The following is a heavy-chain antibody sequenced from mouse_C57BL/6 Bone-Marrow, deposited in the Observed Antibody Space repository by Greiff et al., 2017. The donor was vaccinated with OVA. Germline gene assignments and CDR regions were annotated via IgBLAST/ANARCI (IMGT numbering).Heavy chain of an antibody. Sequence: VQLQQPGAELVKPGASVKLSCKASGYTFTSYWMQWVKQRPGQGLEWIGEIDPSDSYTNYNQKFKGKATLTVDKSSSTAYMQLSSLTSEYSAFYYCARSKGLLRFYFDYWGQGTTLTVSS. CDR1: GYTFTSYW. V-gene: IGHV1-50*01. CDR3: ARSKGLLRFYFDY. D-gene: IGHD1-1*01. CDR2: IDPSDSYT. J-gene: IGHJ2*01.